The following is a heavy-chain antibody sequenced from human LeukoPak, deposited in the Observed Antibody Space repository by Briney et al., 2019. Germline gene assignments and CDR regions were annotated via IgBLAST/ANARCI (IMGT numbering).Heavy chain of an antibody. Sequence: PSETLSLTCAVYGGSFSGYYWSWIRQPPGKGLEWIGEINHSGSTNYNPSLKSRVTISEDTSKNQFSLKLSSVTAADTAVYYCARSSGWYFQHWGQGTLVTVSS. CDR1: GGSFSGYY. CDR3: ARSSGWYFQH. D-gene: IGHD6-19*01. J-gene: IGHJ1*01. V-gene: IGHV4-34*01. CDR2: INHSGST.